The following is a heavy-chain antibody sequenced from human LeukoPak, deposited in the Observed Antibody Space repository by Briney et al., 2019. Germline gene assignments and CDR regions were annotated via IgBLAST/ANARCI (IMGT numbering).Heavy chain of an antibody. Sequence: PSETLSLTCTVSGGSVSSSSYYWGWIHQPPGKGLEWIGSIYYSGSTYYNPSLKSRVTISVDASKNQFSLKLSSVTAADTAVYYCASGGIAARPGPNWFDPWGQGTLVTVSS. CDR1: GGSVSSSSYY. V-gene: IGHV4-39*01. D-gene: IGHD6-6*01. CDR3: ASGGIAARPGPNWFDP. CDR2: IYYSGST. J-gene: IGHJ5*02.